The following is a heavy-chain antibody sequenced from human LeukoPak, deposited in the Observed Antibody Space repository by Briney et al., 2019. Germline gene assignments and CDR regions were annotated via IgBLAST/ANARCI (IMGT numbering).Heavy chain of an antibody. CDR2: ISSSSSYI. CDR3: ARASMVRGVITQFDY. V-gene: IGHV3-21*01. CDR1: GFTFSSYA. J-gene: IGHJ4*02. D-gene: IGHD3-10*01. Sequence: GGSLRLSCAASGFTFSSYAMTWVRQAPGKGLEWVSSISSSSSYIYYADSVKGRFTISRDNAKNSLYLQMNSLRAEDTAVYYCARASMVRGVITQFDYWGQGTLVTVSS.